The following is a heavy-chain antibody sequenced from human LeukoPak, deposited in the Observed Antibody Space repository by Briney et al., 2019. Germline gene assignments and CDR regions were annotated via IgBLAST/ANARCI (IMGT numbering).Heavy chain of an antibody. CDR2: ISGSGGST. CDR1: GFTFSNYV. J-gene: IGHJ4*02. D-gene: IGHD1-26*01. Sequence: PGGSLRLSCAASGFTFSNYVMSWVRQAPGKGLEWVSSISGSGGSTYYADSVKGRFTISRENSKNTLYLQMNSLRVEDTAVYYCAEEVGNTYPTFDYWGQGTLVTVSS. CDR3: AEEVGNTYPTFDY. V-gene: IGHV3-23*01.